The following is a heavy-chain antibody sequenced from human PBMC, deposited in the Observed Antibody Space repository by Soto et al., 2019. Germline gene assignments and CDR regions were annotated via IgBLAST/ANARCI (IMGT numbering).Heavy chain of an antibody. CDR3: ARDLRKHLVFYYDYYYGMAV. D-gene: IGHD6-6*01. V-gene: IGHV3-7*03. J-gene: IGHJ6*02. CDR2: IKQDGSEK. Sequence: EVQLVESGGGLVQPGGSMRLSCAASGFTFSSYWMSWVRQAPGKGLEWVANIKQDGSEKYYVDSVKGRFTISRDNAKNSLYLQMNSLRAEDTAVYYCARDLRKHLVFYYDYYYGMAVWGQGTTVTVSS. CDR1: GFTFSSYW.